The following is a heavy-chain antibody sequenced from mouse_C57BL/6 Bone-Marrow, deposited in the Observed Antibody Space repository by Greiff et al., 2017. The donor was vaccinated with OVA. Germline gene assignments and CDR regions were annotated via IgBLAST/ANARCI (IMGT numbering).Heavy chain of an antibody. CDR2: INPNNGGT. Sequence: VHVKQSGPELVKPGASVKMSCKASGYTFTDYNMHWVKQSHGKSLEWIGYINPNNGGTSYNQKFKGKATLTVNKSSSTAYMELRSLTSEDSAVYYCAAYDYDEGYYFDYWGQGTTLTVSS. J-gene: IGHJ2*01. D-gene: IGHD2-4*01. V-gene: IGHV1-22*01. CDR3: AAYDYDEGYYFDY. CDR1: GYTFTDYN.